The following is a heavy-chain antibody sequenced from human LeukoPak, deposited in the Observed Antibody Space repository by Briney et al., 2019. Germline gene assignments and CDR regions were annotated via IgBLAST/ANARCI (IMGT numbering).Heavy chain of an antibody. V-gene: IGHV1-3*01. Sequence: ASVKVSCKASGYTFTSYAMHWVRQAPGQRLEWMGWINAGNGNTKYSQKFQGRVTITRDTSASTAYMELSSLRSEDTAVYYCARACSGGSCYYYYYYGMDVWGQGTTVTVSS. J-gene: IGHJ6*02. CDR1: GYTFTSYA. CDR3: ARACSGGSCYYYYYYGMDV. CDR2: INAGNGNT. D-gene: IGHD2-15*01.